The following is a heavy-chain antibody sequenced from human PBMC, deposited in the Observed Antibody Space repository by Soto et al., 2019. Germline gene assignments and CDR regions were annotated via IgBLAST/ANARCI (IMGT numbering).Heavy chain of an antibody. CDR1: GFSFRSYA. V-gene: IGHV3-23*01. CDR2: ITASGGST. CDR3: AKDVDSYGYNWFDP. J-gene: IGHJ5*02. D-gene: IGHD5-18*01. Sequence: AGGSLRLPCAASGFSFRSYAMSWVRQAPGKGLEWASLITASGGSTYYADSVKGRFIISRDNSENTLYLQMNSLRAEDTAVYYCAKDVDSYGYNWFDPWGQGTLVTVSS.